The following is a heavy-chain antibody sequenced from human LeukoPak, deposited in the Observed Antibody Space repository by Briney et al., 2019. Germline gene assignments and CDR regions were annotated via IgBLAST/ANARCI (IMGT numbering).Heavy chain of an antibody. CDR1: GGSISSGDYY. D-gene: IGHD3-22*01. J-gene: IGHJ6*03. V-gene: IGHV4-30-4*08. Sequence: PSQTLSLTCSVYGGSISSGDYYWSWIRQPPGNGLDWSVYMYYSGSTYYNPSHKSRVTISVDTSKNQSSLKLSSVTATDTDVYYCARDLSITEGYYDYNYYYMDVWGKGTTVTVSS. CDR2: MYYSGST. CDR3: ARDLSITEGYYDYNYYYMDV.